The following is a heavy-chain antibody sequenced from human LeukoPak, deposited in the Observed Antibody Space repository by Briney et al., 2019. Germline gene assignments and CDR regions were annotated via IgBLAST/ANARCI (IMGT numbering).Heavy chain of an antibody. D-gene: IGHD3-10*01. CDR1: GFILNDYY. CDR2: VSSSGATI. Sequence: GGSLRLSCAASGFILNDYYMSWIRQAPGKGLEWISYVSSSGATIYYADSVKGRFTISRDNAKNSLYLQMNSLGAEDTAVYYCAAQLLWFGELDMIKDYWGQGTLVTVSS. CDR3: AAQLLWFGELDMIKDY. V-gene: IGHV3-11*04. J-gene: IGHJ4*02.